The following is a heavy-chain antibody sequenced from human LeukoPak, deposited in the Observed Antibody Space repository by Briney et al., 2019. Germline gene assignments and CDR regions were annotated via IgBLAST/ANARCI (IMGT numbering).Heavy chain of an antibody. CDR1: GGSMSSYH. CDR3: ARGDVFDI. V-gene: IGHV4-59*01. Sequence: SETLSLTCAVSGGSMSSYHWNWIRQPPGKGLEWIAYIYYSGSTNYNPSLESRITISIDTSKNQFSLKLTSVTAADTAVYYCARGDVFDIWGQGTLVTVSS. CDR2: IYYSGST. J-gene: IGHJ3*02.